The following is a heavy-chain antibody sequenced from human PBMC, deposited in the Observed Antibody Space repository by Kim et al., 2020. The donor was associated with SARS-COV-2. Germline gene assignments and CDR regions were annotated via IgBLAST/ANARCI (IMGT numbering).Heavy chain of an antibody. CDR3: AREAPHWVLVVPAAMADAFDI. CDR2: IYYSGST. J-gene: IGHJ3*02. CDR1: GGSISSSSYY. Sequence: SETLSLTCTVSGGSISSSSYYWGWIRQPPGKGLEWIGCIYYSGSTYYNPFLKSRVTISVDTSKNQFSLKLSSVTAADTAVYYCAREAPHWVLVVPAAMADAFDIWGQGTMVTVSS. D-gene: IGHD2-2*01. V-gene: IGHV4-39*07.